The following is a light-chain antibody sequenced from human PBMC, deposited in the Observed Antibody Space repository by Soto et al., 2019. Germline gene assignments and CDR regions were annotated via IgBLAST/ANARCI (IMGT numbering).Light chain of an antibody. V-gene: IGLV1-44*01. CDR3: AAWDDSLSGHVV. J-gene: IGLJ2*01. CDR2: SNN. Sequence: QSVLTQPPSASGTPGQRVTISCSGSSSNIGSNIVNWYQQLPGTAPKLLIYSNNQRPSGVPDRFSGSKSGTSASLAISGLQSEDEAAYYCAAWDDSLSGHVVFGGGTKLTVL. CDR1: SSNIGSNI.